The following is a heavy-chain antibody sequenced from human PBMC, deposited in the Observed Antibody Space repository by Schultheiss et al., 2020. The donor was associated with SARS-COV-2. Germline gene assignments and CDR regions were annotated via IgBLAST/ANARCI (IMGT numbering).Heavy chain of an antibody. V-gene: IGHV4-4*02. J-gene: IGHJ2*01. Sequence: SETLSLTCAVSGGSISSSNWWSWVRQPPGKGLEWIGYIYYSGSTYYNPSLKSRVTISVDTSKNQFSLKLSSVTAADTAVYYCARGPSSSWYWYFDLWGRGTLVTVSS. CDR3: ARGPSSSWYWYFDL. CDR1: GGSISSSNW. CDR2: IYYSGST. D-gene: IGHD6-13*01.